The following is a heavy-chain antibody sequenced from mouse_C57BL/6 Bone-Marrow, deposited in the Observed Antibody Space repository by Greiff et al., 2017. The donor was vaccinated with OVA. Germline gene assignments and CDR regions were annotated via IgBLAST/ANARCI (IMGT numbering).Heavy chain of an antibody. CDR3: ARSWGLLWYFDV. Sequence: VQLQQPGAELVMPGASVKLSCKASGYTFTSHWMHWVKQRPGQGLEWIGEIDPSDSYTNYNQKFKGKSTLTVDKSSSTAYMQLSSLTSEDSAVYYCARSWGLLWYFDVWGTGTTVTVSS. CDR1: GYTFTSHW. D-gene: IGHD1-1*01. V-gene: IGHV1-69*01. CDR2: IDPSDSYT. J-gene: IGHJ1*03.